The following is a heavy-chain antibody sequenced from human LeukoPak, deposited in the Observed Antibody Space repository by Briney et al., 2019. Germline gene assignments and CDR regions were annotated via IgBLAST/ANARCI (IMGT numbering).Heavy chain of an antibody. CDR2: VGNKASSYAT. CDR1: GFTFSGST. V-gene: IGHV3-73*01. J-gene: IGHJ4*02. CDR3: TRSLNWIREY. D-gene: IGHD1-20*01. Sequence: GGSLKLSCAASGFTFSGSTMHWVRQASGKGLEWVGRVGNKASSYATAYAASVKGRFTISRDDSKNTAYLQMNSLKTEDTAVYYCTRSLNWIREYWSQGTLVTVSS.